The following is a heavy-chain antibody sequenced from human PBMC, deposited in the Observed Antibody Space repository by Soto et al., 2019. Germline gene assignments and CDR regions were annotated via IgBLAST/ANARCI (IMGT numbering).Heavy chain of an antibody. CDR1: GYSFTSYW. CDR2: IYPCDSDT. CDR3: ARHPSPAKLEEYYFDY. D-gene: IGHD1-1*01. V-gene: IGHV5-51*01. J-gene: IGHJ4*02. Sequence: GESLKISCKGSGYSFTSYWIGWVRQMPGKGLEWMGIIYPCDSDTRYSPSFQGLVTISADKSISTAYLQWSSLKASDTAMDYCARHPSPAKLEEYYFDYWGQGTLVTVSS.